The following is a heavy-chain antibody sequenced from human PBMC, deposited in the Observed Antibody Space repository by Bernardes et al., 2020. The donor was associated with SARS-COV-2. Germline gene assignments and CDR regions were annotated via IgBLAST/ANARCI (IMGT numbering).Heavy chain of an antibody. Sequence: ASAKVSCKASGYTFTSYGIVWVRQTPGQGLEWMGWISAYNGNTNYAQKLQGRVTMTTDTSTSTAYMELRSLRSDDTAVYYCARDRVVVVPAAIRGFGFDPWGQGTLVTVSS. CDR1: GYTFTSYG. J-gene: IGHJ5*02. CDR3: ARDRVVVVPAAIRGFGFDP. CDR2: ISAYNGNT. D-gene: IGHD2-2*02. V-gene: IGHV1-18*01.